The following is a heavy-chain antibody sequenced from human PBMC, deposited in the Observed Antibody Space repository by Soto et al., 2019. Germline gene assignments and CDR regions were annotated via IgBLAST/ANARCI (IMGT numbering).Heavy chain of an antibody. CDR1: GYTFTSYA. D-gene: IGHD3-10*01. Sequence: ASVKVSCKASGYTFTSYAMHWVRQAPGQRLEWMGWINAGNGNTKYSQKFQGRVTITRDTSASTAYMELSSLRSEDTAVYYCASTDCNPSCKSRVTISVDTSKKQSTLKLSSVTAADTAVYYCARDRRQLVATGYYDSSGLYYYGMDVWGQGTTVTVSS. CDR2: INAGNGNT. CDR3: ASTDCNPSCKSRVTISVDTSKKQSTLKLSSVTAADTAVYYCARDRRQLVATGYYDSSGLYYYGMDV. J-gene: IGHJ6*02. V-gene: IGHV1-3*01.